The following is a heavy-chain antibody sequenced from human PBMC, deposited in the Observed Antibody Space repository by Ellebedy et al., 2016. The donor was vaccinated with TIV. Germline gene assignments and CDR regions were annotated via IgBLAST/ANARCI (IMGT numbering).Heavy chain of an antibody. CDR2: IKQDGSEK. CDR1: GFTFSSYW. V-gene: IGHV3-7*01. CDR3: AREIWDGYQSWYFDL. Sequence: GESLKISCAASGFTFSSYWMSWVRQAPGKGLEWVANIKQDGSEKYYVDSVKGRFTISRDNAKNSLYLQMNSLRAEDTAVYYCAREIWDGYQSWYFDLWGRGTLVAVSS. D-gene: IGHD5-24*01. J-gene: IGHJ2*01.